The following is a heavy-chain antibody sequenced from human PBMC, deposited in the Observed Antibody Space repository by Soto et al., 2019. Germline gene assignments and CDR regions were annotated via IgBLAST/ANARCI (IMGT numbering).Heavy chain of an antibody. J-gene: IGHJ4*02. D-gene: IGHD2-15*01. V-gene: IGHV3-23*01. Sequence: GGSLRLSCTASGLTFRSYAMTWVRQAPGRGLEWVSGISGSGSMKYYADSVKGRFTISRDNSKNMLFLQMDSLRDEDTAMYHCAKEAVASEQVPILGDSWGQGTLVTVSS. CDR2: ISGSGSMK. CDR1: GLTFRSYA. CDR3: AKEAVASEQVPILGDS.